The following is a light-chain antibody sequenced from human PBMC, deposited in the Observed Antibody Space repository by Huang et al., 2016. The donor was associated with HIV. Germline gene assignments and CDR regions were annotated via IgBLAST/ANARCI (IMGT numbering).Light chain of an antibody. CDR2: LAF. J-gene: IGKJ1*01. V-gene: IGKV2-28*01. CDR3: MQALQTPRA. Sequence: DIVMTQSPLFLSVRPGESASISCTSSQSLLESQRYNYLDWYRQKPGQSPQLLIYLAFNRASGVPVKFSGGGSGTNFTLKSSTVEPEDAAIYYCMQALQTPRAFGQGTRVEI. CDR1: QSLLESQRYNY.